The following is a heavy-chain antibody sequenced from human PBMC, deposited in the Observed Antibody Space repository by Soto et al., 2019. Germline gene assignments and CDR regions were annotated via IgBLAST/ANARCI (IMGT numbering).Heavy chain of an antibody. V-gene: IGHV4-34*01. CDR1: GGSFSGYY. Sequence: PSETLSLTCAVYGGSFSGYYWSWIRQPPGKGLEWIGEINHSGSTNYNPSPKSRVTISVDTSKNQFSLKLSSVTAADTAVYYCARVPITMVRGVKDAFDIWGQGTMVTVSS. CDR2: INHSGST. J-gene: IGHJ3*02. D-gene: IGHD3-10*01. CDR3: ARVPITMVRGVKDAFDI.